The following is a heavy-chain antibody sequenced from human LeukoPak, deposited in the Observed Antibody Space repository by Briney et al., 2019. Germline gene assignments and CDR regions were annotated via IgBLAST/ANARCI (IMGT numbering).Heavy chain of an antibody. CDR3: ARVPRGYCSGGSCRRRPYYYYYMDV. V-gene: IGHV4-39*07. CDR1: GGSITSTSYH. J-gene: IGHJ6*03. Sequence: SETLSLTCTVSGGSITSTSYHWGWIRQPPGKGLQWIGSIYYSGSTYYNPSLKSRVTISVDTSKNQFSLRLSSVTAADTAVYYCARVPRGYCSGGSCRRRPYYYYYMDVWGKGTTVTVSS. D-gene: IGHD2-15*01. CDR2: IYYSGST.